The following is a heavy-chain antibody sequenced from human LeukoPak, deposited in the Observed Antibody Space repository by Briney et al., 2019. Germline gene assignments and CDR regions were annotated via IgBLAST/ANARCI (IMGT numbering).Heavy chain of an antibody. CDR3: ARASNPDVDTASSNAFDI. CDR1: GFTFSSA. J-gene: IGHJ3*02. CDR2: ISYDGSNT. V-gene: IGHV3-30*04. Sequence: GRSLRLSCAASGFTFSSAMHWVRQPPGKGLEGVAVISYDGSNTYYADSVKGRFTIFRDNSKNTLYLQMDSLRPEDTAVYSCARASNPDVDTASSNAFDIWGQGTMVTVSS. D-gene: IGHD5-18*01.